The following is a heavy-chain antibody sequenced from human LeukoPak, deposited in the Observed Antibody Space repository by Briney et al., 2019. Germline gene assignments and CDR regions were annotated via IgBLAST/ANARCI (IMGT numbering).Heavy chain of an antibody. D-gene: IGHD3-22*01. CDR3: ARDSHYYDSRGGFDY. V-gene: IGHV3-33*08. CDR2: IWYDGSNK. Sequence: PGRSLRPSCAASGFTFSTYVFHWVRQAPGKGLEWVAVIWYDGSNKYYADSVKGRFTISRDNSKNTLYLQMNSLRAEDTAVYYCARDSHYYDSRGGFDYWGQGTLVTVSS. CDR1: GFTFSTYV. J-gene: IGHJ4*02.